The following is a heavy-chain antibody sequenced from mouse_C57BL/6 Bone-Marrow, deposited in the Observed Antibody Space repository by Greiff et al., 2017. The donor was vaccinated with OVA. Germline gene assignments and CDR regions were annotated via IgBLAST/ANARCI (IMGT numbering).Heavy chain of an antibody. D-gene: IGHD1-1*01. J-gene: IGHJ1*03. V-gene: IGHV1-19*01. Sequence: EVQLQQSGPVLVKPGASVKMSCKASGYTFTDYYMNWVKQSHGKSLEWIGVINPYNGGTSYNQKFKGKATLTVDKSSSTAYMELNSLTSEDSAVYYCASYYGSSPWYFDVWGTGTTVTVSS. CDR3: ASYYGSSPWYFDV. CDR2: INPYNGGT. CDR1: GYTFTDYY.